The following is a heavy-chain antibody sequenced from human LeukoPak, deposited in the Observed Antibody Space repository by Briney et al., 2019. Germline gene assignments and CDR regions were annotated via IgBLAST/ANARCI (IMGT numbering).Heavy chain of an antibody. CDR1: GFTFDSYA. CDR3: AKWGRITMVRGVIILDFAAFDI. CDR2: ISGSGGST. D-gene: IGHD3-10*01. Sequence: GGSLRLSCTASGFTFDSYAMSWVRQAPGKGLEWVSAISGSGGSTYYADSVKGRFTISRDNSKNTLYLQMNSLRAEDTAVYYCAKWGRITMVRGVIILDFAAFDIWGQGTMVTVSS. V-gene: IGHV3-23*01. J-gene: IGHJ3*02.